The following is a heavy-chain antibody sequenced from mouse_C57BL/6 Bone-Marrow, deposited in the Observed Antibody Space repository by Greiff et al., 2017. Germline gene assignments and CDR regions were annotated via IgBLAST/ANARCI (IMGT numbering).Heavy chain of an antibody. V-gene: IGHV2-2*02. CDR3: ARGVLSTTVVERYFDV. CDR2: IWSGGST. CDR1: GFSLTSYG. D-gene: IGHD1-1*01. Sequence: VQLQQSGPGLVQPSQSLSITCTVSGFSLTSYGVHWVRQSPGKGLEWLGVIWSGGSTDYNAAFISRLSISKDNSKSQVFFKMNSLQANDTAIYYCARGVLSTTVVERYFDVWGTGTTVTVSS. J-gene: IGHJ1*03.